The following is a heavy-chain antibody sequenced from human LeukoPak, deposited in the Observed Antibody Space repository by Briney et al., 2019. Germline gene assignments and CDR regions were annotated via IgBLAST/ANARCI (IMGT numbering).Heavy chain of an antibody. D-gene: IGHD3-10*01. V-gene: IGHV3-66*01. Sequence: GGSLRLSCAASGFSISDNFMGWVRQTPGKGLEWVSLIFSGGETYSADSVKGRFAISKDNSKNTLHLQMNSLRVEDTTMYYCARDTDYYGSGRQGYFDHWGQGTLVTVSS. J-gene: IGHJ1*01. CDR2: IFSGGET. CDR1: GFSISDNF. CDR3: ARDTDYYGSGRQGYFDH.